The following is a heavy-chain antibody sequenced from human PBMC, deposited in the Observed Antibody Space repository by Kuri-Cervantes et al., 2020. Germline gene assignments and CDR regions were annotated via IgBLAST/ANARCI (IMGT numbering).Heavy chain of an antibody. J-gene: IGHJ4*02. CDR2: TRNKANSYTT. CDR3: ARERQWLVGKVTDY. CDR1: GFTFSSYS. Sequence: LSLTCAASGFTFSSYSMNWVRQAPGKGLEWVGRTRNKANSYTTEYAASVKGRLTISRDDSKNSLYLQMNSLKTEDTAVYYCARERQWLVGKVTDYWGQGTLVTVSS. D-gene: IGHD6-19*01. V-gene: IGHV3-72*01.